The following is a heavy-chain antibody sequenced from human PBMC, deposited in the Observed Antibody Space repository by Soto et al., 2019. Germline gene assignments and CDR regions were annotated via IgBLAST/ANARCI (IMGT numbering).Heavy chain of an antibody. CDR2: ISGSGGST. V-gene: IGHV3-23*01. CDR3: AKAGSYNWNVVLDFDY. D-gene: IGHD1-1*01. CDR1: GFTFSSYA. Sequence: QSGGSLRLSCAASGFTFSSYAMSWVRQAPGKGLEWVPAISGSGGSTYYADSVKGRFTISRDNSKNTLYLQMNSLRAEDTAVYYCAKAGSYNWNVVLDFDYWGQGTLVTVSS. J-gene: IGHJ4*02.